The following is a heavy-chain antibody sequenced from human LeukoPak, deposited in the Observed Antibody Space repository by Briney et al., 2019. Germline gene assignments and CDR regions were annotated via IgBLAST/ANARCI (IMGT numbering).Heavy chain of an antibody. CDR3: ARGVTPIQEYYFYY. CDR1: GYTFTSSA. CDR2: MNPNTGKT. D-gene: IGHD1-14*01. V-gene: IGHV1-8*01. Sequence: WASVTVSCMASGYTFTSSATNCVRHAPRRGLEWMALMNPNTGKTVYAQKSQGRVTMTRDTSIGTAYMELSSLRSEDAAVYYCARGVTPIQEYYFYYWGQGTLVTVSS. J-gene: IGHJ4*02.